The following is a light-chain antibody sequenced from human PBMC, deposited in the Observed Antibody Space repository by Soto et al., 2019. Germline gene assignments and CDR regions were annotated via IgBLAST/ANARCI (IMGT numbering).Light chain of an antibody. J-gene: IGKJ1*01. Sequence: EIVMTQSPVTLSVSPGERATLSCGASQSFTSNYLAWYQQKPGQAPRLLIYGASTRATGIPDRFSGSGSGTDFTLTISRLEPEDFAVYYCHQYGSSPRTFGQGTKVDIK. CDR3: HQYGSSPRT. CDR1: QSFTSNY. V-gene: IGKV3-20*01. CDR2: GAS.